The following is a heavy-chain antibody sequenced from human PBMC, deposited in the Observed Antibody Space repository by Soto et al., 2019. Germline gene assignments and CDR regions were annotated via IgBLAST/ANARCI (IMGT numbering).Heavy chain of an antibody. V-gene: IGHV4-59*01. CDR3: ARDPARGSSWYNWFDP. D-gene: IGHD6-13*01. CDR2: IYYSGST. J-gene: IGHJ5*02. CDR1: GGSISSYY. Sequence: SETLSLTCTVSGGSISSYYWSWIRQPPGKGLEWIGYIYYSGSTNYNPSLKSRVTISVDTSKNQFSLKLSSVTAADTAVYYCARDPARGSSWYNWFDPWGQGTLVTVSS.